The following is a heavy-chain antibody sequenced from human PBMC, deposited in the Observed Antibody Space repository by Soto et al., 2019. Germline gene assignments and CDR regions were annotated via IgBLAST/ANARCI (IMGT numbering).Heavy chain of an antibody. J-gene: IGHJ4*02. CDR2: VNPILSMS. CDR3: ASSYGSGYRAFDY. V-gene: IGHV1-69*02. CDR1: GDTFNFYS. D-gene: IGHD3-10*01. Sequence: QVQLVQSGAEVKRPGSSVKVSCKASGDTFNFYSINWVRQAPGVGLEWVGRVNPILSMSNYAQRFQGRVTMPADKSTRTAYMELRSLRSEDTAIYYCASSYGSGYRAFDYWGQGALVTVSS.